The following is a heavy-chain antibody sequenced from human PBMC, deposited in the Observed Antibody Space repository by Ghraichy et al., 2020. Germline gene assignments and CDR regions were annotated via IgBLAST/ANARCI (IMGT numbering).Heavy chain of an antibody. V-gene: IGHV5-51*01. CDR3: ARQGEVEMGTITDY. CDR2: IYPDDSET. CDR1: GYSFSTHW. J-gene: IGHJ4*02. D-gene: IGHD5-24*01. Sequence: GESLNISCKGSGYSFSTHWIAWVRQMPGKGLEWMGIIYPDDSETRYSPSFQGQVTISADKSITTAYLQWSSLKASDTAMYYCARQGEVEMGTITDYWGQGTLVTVSS.